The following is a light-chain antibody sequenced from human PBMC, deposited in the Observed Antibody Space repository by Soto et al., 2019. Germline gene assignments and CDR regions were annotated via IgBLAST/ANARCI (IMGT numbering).Light chain of an antibody. Sequence: EIVLTQSPGTLSLSPGERATLSCRASQSVSSSYLAWYQQKPGQAPRLLIYGASRRATGIPDRFSGSGSGTDFTLTISRLEPEDFAVYYCQQYGSSRWTFGQGTTVEIK. CDR1: QSVSSSY. CDR2: GAS. V-gene: IGKV3-20*01. CDR3: QQYGSSRWT. J-gene: IGKJ1*01.